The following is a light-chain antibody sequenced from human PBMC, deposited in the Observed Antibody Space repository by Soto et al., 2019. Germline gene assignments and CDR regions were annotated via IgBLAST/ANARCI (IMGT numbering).Light chain of an antibody. V-gene: IGLV2-14*01. CDR2: DVS. CDR3: SSYTSSNNYV. CDR1: SSDVGGYNY. J-gene: IGLJ1*01. Sequence: QSVLTQPASVSGSPGQSITIYCTGTSSDVGGYNYVSWYQQHPGKAPKLMIYDVSNRPSGVSNRSSGSKSGNTASLTISGLQAEDEADYYCSSYTSSNNYVFGTGTKVTVL.